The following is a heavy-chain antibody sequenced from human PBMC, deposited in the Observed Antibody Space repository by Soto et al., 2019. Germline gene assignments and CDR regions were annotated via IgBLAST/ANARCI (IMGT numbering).Heavy chain of an antibody. V-gene: IGHV3-15*07. CDR1: GFTFSNAW. CDR3: TTALYSSGWWYYYYGMDV. Sequence: GGSLRLSCAASGFTFSNAWMNWVRQAPGKGLEWVGRIKSKTDGGTTDYAAPVKGRFTISRDDSKNTLYLQMNSLKTEDTAVYYCTTALYSSGWWYYYYGMDVWAQATTVTVSS. D-gene: IGHD6-19*01. J-gene: IGHJ6*02. CDR2: IKSKTDGGTT.